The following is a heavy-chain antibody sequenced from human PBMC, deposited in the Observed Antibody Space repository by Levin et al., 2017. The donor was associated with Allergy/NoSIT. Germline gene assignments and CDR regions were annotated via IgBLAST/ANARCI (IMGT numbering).Heavy chain of an antibody. CDR1: GFTFSSYG. Sequence: GGSLRLSCAASGFTFSSYGMHWVRQAPGKGLEWVAVISYDGSNKYYADSVKGRFTISRDNSKNTLYLQMNSLRAEDTAVYYCAKDGAPDGDYLDYWGQGTLVTVSS. J-gene: IGHJ4*02. V-gene: IGHV3-30*18. D-gene: IGHD4-17*01. CDR3: AKDGAPDGDYLDY. CDR2: ISYDGSNK.